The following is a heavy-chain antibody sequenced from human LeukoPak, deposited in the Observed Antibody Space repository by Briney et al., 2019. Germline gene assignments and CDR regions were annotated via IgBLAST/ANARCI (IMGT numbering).Heavy chain of an antibody. J-gene: IGHJ6*02. D-gene: IGHD4-17*01. CDR3: AATRVGYGDFGWGMDV. CDR2: IYPGDSDT. V-gene: IGHV5-51*01. CDR1: GYSFTSYW. Sequence: GESLKISCKGSGYSFTSYWIGWVRQMPGNGLEWMGIIYPGDSDTRYSPSFQGQVTISADKSISTAYLQWSSLKASDTAMYYCAATRVGYGDFGWGMDVWGQGTTVTVSS.